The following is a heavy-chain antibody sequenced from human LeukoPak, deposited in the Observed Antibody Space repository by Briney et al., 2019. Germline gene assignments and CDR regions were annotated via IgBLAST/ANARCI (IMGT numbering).Heavy chain of an antibody. J-gene: IGHJ3*02. V-gene: IGHV3-30-3*01. CDR1: GFTFSSND. CDR3: ARDGGFGELLSLPENAFDM. CDR2: ISYDGSNK. Sequence: GRSLRLSCAASGFTFSSNDMHWVRQAPGKGLEWVAVISYDGSNKYYADSVKGRFTISRDNSKNTVYLQMNSLRAEDTAVYYCARDGGFGELLSLPENAFDMWGQGTKVTVSS. D-gene: IGHD3-10*01.